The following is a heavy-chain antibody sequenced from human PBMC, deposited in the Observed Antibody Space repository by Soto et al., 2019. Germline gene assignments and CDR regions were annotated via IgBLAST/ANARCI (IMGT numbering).Heavy chain of an antibody. D-gene: IGHD6-6*01. J-gene: IGHJ6*02. CDR2: IWYDGSNK. V-gene: IGHV3-33*01. Sequence: GGSLRLSCAASGFTFSSYGMHWVRQAPGKGLEWVAVIWYDGSNKYYADSVKGRFTISRDNSKNTLYLQMNSLRAEDTAVYYCARDMAIAASPPDYYYYYGMDVWGQGTTVTVSS. CDR3: ARDMAIAASPPDYYYYYGMDV. CDR1: GFTFSSYG.